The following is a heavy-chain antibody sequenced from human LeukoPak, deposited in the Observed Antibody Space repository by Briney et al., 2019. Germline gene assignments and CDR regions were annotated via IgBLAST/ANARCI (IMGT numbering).Heavy chain of an antibody. J-gene: IGHJ4*02. CDR3: ARDQNHYVWGTYRYNPFDY. V-gene: IGHV3-48*03. D-gene: IGHD3-16*02. CDR1: GFTFSSYE. Sequence: GGSLRLSCAASGFTFSSYEMNWVAHAPGQGRKWISYISSRGPIYYADSVKGRFTISRDNAKNSLYLEMYSLRDEDTAVYYCARDQNHYVWGTYRYNPFDYWGQGTLVTVSS. CDR2: ISSRGPI.